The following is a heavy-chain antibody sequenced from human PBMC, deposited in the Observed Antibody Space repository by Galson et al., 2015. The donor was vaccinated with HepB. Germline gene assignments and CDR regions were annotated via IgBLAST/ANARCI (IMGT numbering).Heavy chain of an antibody. CDR1: GGTFSSYT. D-gene: IGHD6-13*01. CDR2: IIPILGIA. CDR3: ARVEEYSSSWETDY. Sequence: SVKVSCKASGGTFSSYTNSWVRQAPGQGLEWMGRIIPILGIANYAQKFQGRVTITADKSTSTAYMELSSLRSEDTAVYYCARVEEYSSSWETDYWGQGTLVTVSS. J-gene: IGHJ4*02. V-gene: IGHV1-69*02.